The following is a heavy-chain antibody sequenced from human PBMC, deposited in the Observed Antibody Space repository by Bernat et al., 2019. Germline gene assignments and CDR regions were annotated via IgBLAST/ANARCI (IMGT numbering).Heavy chain of an antibody. Sequence: EVQLLESGGGLVQPGGSLRLSCAASGFTFSSYAMSWVRQAPGKGLEWVSAISGSGGSTYYADSVKGRFTISRDNSKNTLYLQINSLRAEDTAVYYCAKNYDYIWGSTDYWGQGTLVTVSS. CDR2: ISGSGGST. D-gene: IGHD3-16*01. CDR3: AKNYDYIWGSTDY. J-gene: IGHJ4*02. V-gene: IGHV3-23*01. CDR1: GFTFSSYA.